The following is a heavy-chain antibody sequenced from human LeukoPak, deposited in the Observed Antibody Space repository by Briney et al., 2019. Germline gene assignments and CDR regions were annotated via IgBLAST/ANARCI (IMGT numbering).Heavy chain of an antibody. CDR2: IYYSGST. V-gene: IGHV4-39*01. Sequence: PSETLSLTCTVSGGSISSSSYYWGWIRQPPGKGLEWIGSIYYSGSTYYNPSLKSRVTISVDTSKNQFSLKLSSVTAADTAVYYCARHLTSSSWYGHWGQGTLVTVSS. CDR1: GGSISSSSYY. D-gene: IGHD6-13*01. CDR3: ARHLTSSSWYGH. J-gene: IGHJ5*02.